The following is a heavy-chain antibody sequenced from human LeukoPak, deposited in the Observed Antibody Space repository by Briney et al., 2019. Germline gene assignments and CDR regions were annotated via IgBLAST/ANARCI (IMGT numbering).Heavy chain of an antibody. CDR1: GYTFTGYY. J-gene: IGHJ3*02. V-gene: IGHV1-2*02. D-gene: IGHD3-22*01. CDR3: ATESTNYYDSSGYRNDAFDI. CDR2: INPNSGGT. Sequence: ASVKVSCKASGYTFTGYYMHWVRQAPGQGLEWMGWINPNSGGTNYAQKSQGRVTMTRDTSISTAYMELSRLRSDDTAVYYCATESTNYYDSSGYRNDAFDIWGQGTMVTVSS.